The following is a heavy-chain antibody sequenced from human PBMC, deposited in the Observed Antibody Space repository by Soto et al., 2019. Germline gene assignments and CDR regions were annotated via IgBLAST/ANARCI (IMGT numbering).Heavy chain of an antibody. CDR2: ISAYNGNT. V-gene: IGHV1-18*01. J-gene: IGHJ3*02. CDR3: ARASSGPPPDAFDI. Sequence: QVQLVQSGAEVKKPGASVKVSCKASGYTFTSYGISWVRQAPGQGLEWMGWISAYNGNTNYAQKPQGRVTMXTXTXPSTAYMELRSLRSDDTAVYYCARASSGPPPDAFDIWGQGTMVTVSS. D-gene: IGHD6-19*01. CDR1: GYTFTSYG.